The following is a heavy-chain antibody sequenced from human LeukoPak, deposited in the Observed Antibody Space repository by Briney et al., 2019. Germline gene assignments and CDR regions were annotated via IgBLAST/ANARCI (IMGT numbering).Heavy chain of an antibody. CDR2: IWYDGSNK. D-gene: IGHD2-2*01. J-gene: IGHJ6*02. CDR3: ARGVIGYCSSTSCYERDYYYGMDV. Sequence: GRSLRLSCAASGFTFSSYGMHWVRQAPGKGLEWVAVIWYDGSNKYYADSVKGRFTISRDNSKNTLYLQMNSLRAEDTAVYYCARGVIGYCSSTSCYERDYYYGMDVWGQGTTVTVYS. CDR1: GFTFSSYG. V-gene: IGHV3-33*01.